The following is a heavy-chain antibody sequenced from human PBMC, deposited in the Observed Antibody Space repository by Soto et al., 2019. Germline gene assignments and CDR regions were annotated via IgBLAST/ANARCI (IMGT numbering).Heavy chain of an antibody. CDR1: GFTFSSYA. CDR3: ARDPSYDFWSGYSTPYFDF. J-gene: IGHJ4*02. D-gene: IGHD3-3*01. Sequence: EVPLAESGGGRVKPGGSLRLSCAASGFTFSSYAMNWVRQAPGKGLEWVSSISGSSDYIYYADSLKGRFTISRDNAKNSLYLQMNSLRVEDTAVYYCARDPSYDFWSGYSTPYFDFWGQGTLVTVSS. CDR2: ISGSSDYI. V-gene: IGHV3-21*01.